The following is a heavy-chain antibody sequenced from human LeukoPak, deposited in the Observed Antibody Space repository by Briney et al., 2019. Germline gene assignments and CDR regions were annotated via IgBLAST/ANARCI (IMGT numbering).Heavy chain of an antibody. D-gene: IGHD5-24*01. CDR1: GGTFSSYA. V-gene: IGHV1-69*04. Sequence: ASVKVSCEASGGTFSSYAISWVRQAPGQGLEWMGRIIPIFGIANYAQKFQGRVTITADKSTSTAYMELSSLRSEDTAVYYCARDSRDGYRRNDAFDIWGQGTMVTVSS. J-gene: IGHJ3*02. CDR3: ARDSRDGYRRNDAFDI. CDR2: IIPIFGIA.